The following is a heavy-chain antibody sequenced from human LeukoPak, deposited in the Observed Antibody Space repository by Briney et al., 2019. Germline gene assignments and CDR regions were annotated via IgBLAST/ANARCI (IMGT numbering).Heavy chain of an antibody. V-gene: IGHV4-39*01. J-gene: IGHJ5*02. CDR2: IYYSGYT. D-gene: IGHD3-3*01. CDR1: GGSISGSTYY. Sequence: SETLSLTCTVSGGSISGSTYYWGWIRQPPGKGLEWIGSIYYSGYTYYNPSPKSRLTISVDTSKNQFSLKLSSVTAADTAVYYCARGQYDFWSGYRRNNWFDPWGQGTLVTVSS. CDR3: ARGQYDFWSGYRRNNWFDP.